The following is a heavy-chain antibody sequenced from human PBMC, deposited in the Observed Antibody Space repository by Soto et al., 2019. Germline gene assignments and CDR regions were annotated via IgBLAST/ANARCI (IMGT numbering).Heavy chain of an antibody. D-gene: IGHD6-6*01. J-gene: IGHJ4*02. CDR3: AKGARPFEY. Sequence: EVQLLESGGALVQPGGSLGLSCAASGFTFSSNAMTWVRQAPGKGLEWVSAISSSGGNTYYADSVKGRFTISRDNSKNTVYLQMNSLRAEDTAVYYCAKGARPFEYWGQGTLVTVSS. V-gene: IGHV3-23*01. CDR1: GFTFSSNA. CDR2: ISSSGGNT.